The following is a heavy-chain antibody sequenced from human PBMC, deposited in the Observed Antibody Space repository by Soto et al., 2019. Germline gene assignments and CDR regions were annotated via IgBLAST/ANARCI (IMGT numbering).Heavy chain of an antibody. CDR1: GFTFSRYY. V-gene: IGHV3-21*01. D-gene: IGHD2-2*01. J-gene: IGHJ3*02. CDR3: ARDDGLSSTNVKAFDI. CDR2: ISTTSTYT. Sequence: LRLSCAASGFTFSRYYMNWVRQAPGKGLEWVSSISTTSTYTHYADSLKGRFTISRDNAKKLLYLQMDSLRAEDTAVYYCARDDGLSSTNVKAFDIWGQGTKVTVSS.